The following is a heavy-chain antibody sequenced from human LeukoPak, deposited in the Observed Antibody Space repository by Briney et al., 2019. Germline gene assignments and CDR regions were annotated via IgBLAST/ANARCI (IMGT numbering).Heavy chain of an antibody. CDR1: GLTFSSDW. V-gene: IGHV3-7*01. J-gene: IGHJ4*02. CDR2: IKLDGSEK. Sequence: GGSLRLSCAASGLTFSSDWMSGGRQAPGKGLEWVANIKLDGSEKYYVDSLKGRFSISRHNAKNSLYLPMNSLRAEDTAVYYCARSELVRPYFDYWGQGPLVTVSS. CDR3: ARSELVRPYFDY. D-gene: IGHD1-26*01.